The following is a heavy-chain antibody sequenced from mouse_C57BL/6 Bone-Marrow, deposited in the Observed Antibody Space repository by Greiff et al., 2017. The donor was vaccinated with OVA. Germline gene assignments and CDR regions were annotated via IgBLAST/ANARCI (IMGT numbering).Heavy chain of an antibody. D-gene: IGHD2-4*01. Sequence: EVMLVESGGGLVKPGGSLKLSCAASGFTFSDYGMHWVRQAPEKGLEWVAYISSGSSTIYYADTVKGRFTISRDNAKNTLFLQMTSLRSEDTAMYYCARLGYDYDVTGFAYWGQGTLVTVSA. J-gene: IGHJ3*01. CDR3: ARLGYDYDVTGFAY. CDR1: GFTFSDYG. CDR2: ISSGSSTI. V-gene: IGHV5-17*01.